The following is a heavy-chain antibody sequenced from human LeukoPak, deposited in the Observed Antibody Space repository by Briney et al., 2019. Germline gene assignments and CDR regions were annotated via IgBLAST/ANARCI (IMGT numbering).Heavy chain of an antibody. CDR2: VYSNGST. CDR3: ASGTFDGPLYGTYWYFHV. J-gene: IGHJ2*01. CDR1: GGSINDNY. D-gene: IGHD3-16*01. V-gene: IGHV4-59*01. Sequence: PSETLSLTCAVSGGSINDNYWTWIRQPPGKGLERIGYVYSNGSTNYNPSLKSRVTMSIDTSKNQFSLKVTSVTAADTAVYYCASGTFDGPLYGTYWYFHVWGRGTLVTVSS.